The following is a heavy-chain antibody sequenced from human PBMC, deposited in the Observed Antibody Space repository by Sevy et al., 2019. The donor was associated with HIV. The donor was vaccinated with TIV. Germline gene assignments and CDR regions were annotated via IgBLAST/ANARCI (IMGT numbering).Heavy chain of an antibody. CDR3: ARVLEYSSSWLCDY. CDR2: ISSSSSTI. J-gene: IGHJ4*02. CDR1: GFTLSSYS. D-gene: IGHD6-13*01. V-gene: IGHV3-48*01. Sequence: GGSLRLSCPASGFTLSSYSMNWVRQAPGKGLEWVSYISSSSSTIYYAHSVKGRFTISTDNAKNSLYLQMNSLRAENTAVYYCARVLEYSSSWLCDYWGQGTLVTVSS.